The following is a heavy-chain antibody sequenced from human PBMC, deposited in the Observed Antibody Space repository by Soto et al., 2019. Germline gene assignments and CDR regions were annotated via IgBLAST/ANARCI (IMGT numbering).Heavy chain of an antibody. Sequence: SQTLSLICVISVDSVTGNTAGWNWIIQSPSRGLEWLGRTYYRSKWYYDYAGSVKGRMTINPDTSRNQFSLQLNSVSPEDTAVYYCSSAMSVRGDYYADVLGQGTTVNVSS. D-gene: IGHD3-10*01. CDR2: TYYRSKWYY. CDR1: VDSVTGNTAG. J-gene: IGHJ6*02. V-gene: IGHV6-1*01. CDR3: SSAMSVRGDYYADV.